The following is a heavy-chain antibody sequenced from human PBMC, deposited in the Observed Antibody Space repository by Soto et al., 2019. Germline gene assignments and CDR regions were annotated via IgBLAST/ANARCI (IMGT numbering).Heavy chain of an antibody. Sequence: QVQLVQSGAEVKKPGASVKVSCKVSGYTLTELSMHWVRQAPGKGLEWMGGFDPEDGETIYAQKFQGRVTMTEDTSTDTAYMELSSLRSEDTAVYYCATNAASETYYYDSSGYENAFDIWGQGTMVTVSS. J-gene: IGHJ3*02. CDR3: ATNAASETYYYDSSGYENAFDI. CDR1: GYTLTELS. D-gene: IGHD3-22*01. CDR2: FDPEDGET. V-gene: IGHV1-24*01.